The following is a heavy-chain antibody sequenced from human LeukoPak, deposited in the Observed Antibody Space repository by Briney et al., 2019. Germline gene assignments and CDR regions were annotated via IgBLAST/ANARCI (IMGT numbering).Heavy chain of an antibody. CDR3: ARQGYDILTGYIDAFDI. D-gene: IGHD3-9*01. CDR2: ISYSGST. Sequence: SETLSLTCTVSGGSISSYYWSWIRQPPGKGLEWIGYISYSGSTNYNPPLKSRVTISIDTSKNQFSLKLRSVTAADTAIYYCARQGYDILTGYIDAFDIWGQGTMVTVSS. V-gene: IGHV4-59*08. J-gene: IGHJ3*02. CDR1: GGSISSYY.